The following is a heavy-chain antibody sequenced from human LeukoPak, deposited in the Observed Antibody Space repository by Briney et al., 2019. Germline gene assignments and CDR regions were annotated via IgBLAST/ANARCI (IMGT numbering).Heavy chain of an antibody. D-gene: IGHD2/OR15-2a*01. CDR3: ARDPNIGPLDAFDI. V-gene: IGHV4-61*02. CDR2: IYTSGST. Sequence: SETLSLTCTVSGGSISSGSYYWSWIRQPAGKGLEWIGRIYTSGSTNYNPSLKSRVTISVDTSKNQFSLKLSSVTAADTAVYYCARDPNIGPLDAFDIWGQGTMVTVSS. J-gene: IGHJ3*02. CDR1: GGSISSGSYY.